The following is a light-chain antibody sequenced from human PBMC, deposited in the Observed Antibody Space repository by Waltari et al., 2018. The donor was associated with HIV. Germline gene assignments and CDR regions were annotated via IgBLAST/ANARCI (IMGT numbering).Light chain of an antibody. CDR1: SLRSYY. Sequence: SSELTQDPAVSVALGQTVRIKCQGDSLRSYYASWYQQKPGQAPVLVIYGKNNRPSVIPDRFSGSNSGNTASMTITGAQAEDDTDYYCSSRDSSGNHRVFGGGTKLTVL. V-gene: IGLV3-19*01. CDR2: GKN. CDR3: SSRDSSGNHRV. J-gene: IGLJ3*02.